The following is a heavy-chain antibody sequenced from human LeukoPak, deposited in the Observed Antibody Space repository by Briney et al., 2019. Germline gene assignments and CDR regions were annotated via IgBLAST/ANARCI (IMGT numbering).Heavy chain of an antibody. CDR2: ISATGST. CDR3: AKGYYYLSGSYRSVDY. Sequence: GGSLRLSCAASGFTVSSNYMSWVRQAPGKGLEWVSGISATGSTYYADSAKGRFTISRDNSKNTLYLQMNSLRAEDTAVYYCAKGYYYLSGSYRSVDYWGQGTLVTVSS. CDR1: GFTVSSNY. V-gene: IGHV3-53*01. J-gene: IGHJ4*02. D-gene: IGHD3-10*01.